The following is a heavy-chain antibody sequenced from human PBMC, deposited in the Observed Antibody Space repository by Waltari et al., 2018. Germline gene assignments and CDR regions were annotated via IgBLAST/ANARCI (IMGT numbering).Heavy chain of an antibody. CDR3: AKGRGGVCYTGIDY. D-gene: IGHD2-8*02. Sequence: EVQLVESGGGLVQPVRSLRLSCAASGFTFDDYAMHWVRQAPGKGLEWVSGISCNSGSIGYADSVKGRFTISRDNAKNSLYLQMNSLRAEDMALYYCAKGRGGVCYTGIDYWGQGTLVTVSS. CDR1: GFTFDDYA. CDR2: ISCNSGSI. V-gene: IGHV3-9*03. J-gene: IGHJ4*02.